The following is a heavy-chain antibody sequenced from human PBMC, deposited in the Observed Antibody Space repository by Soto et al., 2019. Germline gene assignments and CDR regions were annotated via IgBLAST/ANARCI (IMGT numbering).Heavy chain of an antibody. D-gene: IGHD5-12*01. CDR3: TVSSRMAISSAYVQWTSLMASDAAMYYGACRAAGSYYFEY. CDR1: GYTFATYW. J-gene: IGHJ1*01. CDR2: IYPGDSDT. Sequence: EVQLVQSGAEVKEPGESLIISCSGSGYTFATYWIGWVRQLPGKGLEYMGIIYPGDSDTRYTPSFHGQVTISADKSIEKIQPGAPDTRVTAASQGQSTVSSRMAISSAYVQWTSLMASDAAMYYGACRAAGSYYFEYWVQGTLVSVSS. V-gene: IGHV5-51*03.